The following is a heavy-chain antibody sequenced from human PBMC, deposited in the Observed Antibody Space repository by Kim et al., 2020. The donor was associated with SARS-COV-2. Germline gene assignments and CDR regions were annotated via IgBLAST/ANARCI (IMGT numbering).Heavy chain of an antibody. D-gene: IGHD5-12*01. J-gene: IGHJ4*02. Sequence: GGSLRLSCAASGFTFRSYGMSWVRQAPGKGLEWVSAISGPGTGTYYADSVKGRFTISRDNSRNILYLQMNSLRPDDTAVYYCGKGHSGYDLGNWGQGTLVTVSS. CDR3: GKGHSGYDLGN. CDR1: GFTFRSYG. V-gene: IGHV3-23*01. CDR2: ISGPGTGT.